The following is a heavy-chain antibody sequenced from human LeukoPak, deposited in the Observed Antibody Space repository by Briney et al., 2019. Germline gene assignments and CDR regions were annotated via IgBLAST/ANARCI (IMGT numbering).Heavy chain of an antibody. D-gene: IGHD3-10*01. CDR2: ISGSGGTT. Sequence: GGSLRLSCAASGFTFSSYAMSWVRQAPGEGLEWVSAISGSGGTTYYADSVKGRFTISRDNSKNTLYLQMNSLRAEDTAIYYCATRITMVRGVTGPTFDYWGQGALVTVSS. J-gene: IGHJ4*02. CDR3: ATRITMVRGVTGPTFDY. CDR1: GFTFSSYA. V-gene: IGHV3-23*01.